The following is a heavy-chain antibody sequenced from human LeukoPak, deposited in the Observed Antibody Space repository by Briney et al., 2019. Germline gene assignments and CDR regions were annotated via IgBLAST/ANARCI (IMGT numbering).Heavy chain of an antibody. CDR1: GGSISSYY. CDR2: IYTGGST. J-gene: IGHJ4*02. CDR3: ARDLSPAARGKYSSSWYPSSAFDY. D-gene: IGHD6-13*01. V-gene: IGHV4-4*07. Sequence: SETLSLTCTVSGGSISSYYWSWIRQPAGKGLEWIGRIYTGGSTNYNPSLKSRVTMSVDTSKNQFSLKLSSVTAADTAVYYCARDLSPAARGKYSSSWYPSSAFDYWGQGTLVTVSS.